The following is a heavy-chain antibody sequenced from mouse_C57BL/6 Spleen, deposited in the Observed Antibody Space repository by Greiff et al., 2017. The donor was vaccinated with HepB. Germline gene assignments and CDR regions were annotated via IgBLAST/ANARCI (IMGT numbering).Heavy chain of an antibody. J-gene: IGHJ3*01. CDR3: TTRYYYGSSPFAY. CDR1: GFNIKDDY. D-gene: IGHD1-1*01. CDR2: IDPENGDT. Sequence: EVQLQQSGAELVRPGASVKLSCTASGFNIKDDYMHWVKQRPAQGLEWIGWIDPENGDTEYASKFQGKATITADTSSNTAYLQLRSLTSEDTAVYYCTTRYYYGSSPFAYWGQGTLLTVSA. V-gene: IGHV14-4*01.